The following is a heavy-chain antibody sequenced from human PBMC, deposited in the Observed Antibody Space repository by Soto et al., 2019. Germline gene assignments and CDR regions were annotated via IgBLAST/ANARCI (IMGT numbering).Heavy chain of an antibody. J-gene: IGHJ6*02. CDR2: INPNSGGT. CDR3: ARDRVVATIRGMDV. V-gene: IGHV1-2*02. CDR1: GYTFTDYY. Sequence: ASVNVSCKASGYTFTDYYMHWVRQAPGQGLEWMGWINPNSGGTKYAQKFQGRVTVTRDTSISTAYMELSRLRSDDTAVYYCARDRVVATIRGMDVWGQGTTVTVSS. D-gene: IGHD5-12*01.